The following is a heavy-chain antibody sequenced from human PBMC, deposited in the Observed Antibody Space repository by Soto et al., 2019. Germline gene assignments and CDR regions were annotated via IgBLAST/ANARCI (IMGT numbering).Heavy chain of an antibody. CDR2: MNPSNGNA. CDR1: GYPFITYD. V-gene: IGHV1-8*01. Sequence: ASVKVSFKASGYPFITYDINLVRQATGQGLEWMGWMNPSNGNAGYAQNFQGRVTMTRNTSISTAYMELSSLRSDDTAVYFCARRKERYGTNYFDSWGQGSMVTVSS. J-gene: IGHJ4*02. CDR3: ARRKERYGTNYFDS. D-gene: IGHD1-1*01.